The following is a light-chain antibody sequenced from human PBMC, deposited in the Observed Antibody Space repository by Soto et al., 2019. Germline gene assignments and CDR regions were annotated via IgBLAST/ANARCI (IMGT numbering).Light chain of an antibody. CDR2: HTS. V-gene: IGKV3-15*01. Sequence: EIVMTQSPATLSVSPGERATLSCRASQSVSSNLAWYQQKPGQAPRLLIYHTSTRATGIPARFSGSGSGTEFTLTISSLQSKDFAVYYCQQYNNWPPWTFGQGTKVEIK. J-gene: IGKJ1*01. CDR1: QSVSSN. CDR3: QQYNNWPPWT.